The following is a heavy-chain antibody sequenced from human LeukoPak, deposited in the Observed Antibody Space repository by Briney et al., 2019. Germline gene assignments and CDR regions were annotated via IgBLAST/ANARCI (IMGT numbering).Heavy chain of an antibody. Sequence: SETLSLTCTVSGGSISSGDYYWSWIRQPPGKGLEWIGYIYYSGSTYYNPSLKSRVTISIDTSKNRFSLKLNSVTAADTAVYYCARQPHNYYFDCWGQGTLVTVSS. CDR1: GGSISSGDYY. CDR3: ARQPHNYYFDC. V-gene: IGHV4-30-4*01. J-gene: IGHJ4*02. CDR2: IYYSGST.